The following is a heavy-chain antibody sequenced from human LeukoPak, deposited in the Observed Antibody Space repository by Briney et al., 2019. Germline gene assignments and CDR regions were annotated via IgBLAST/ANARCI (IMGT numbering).Heavy chain of an antibody. J-gene: IGHJ5*02. Sequence: PWASEKVSCKASGGTFSSYAISWVRQAPGQGLEWMGGIIPIFGTANYAQKSQGRVTITADESTSTAYMELSSLRSEDTAVYYCARVRDYDILTGYYPPDWFDPWGQGTLVTVSS. CDR3: ARVRDYDILTGYYPPDWFDP. CDR1: GGTFSSYA. V-gene: IGHV1-69*13. D-gene: IGHD3-9*01. CDR2: IIPIFGTA.